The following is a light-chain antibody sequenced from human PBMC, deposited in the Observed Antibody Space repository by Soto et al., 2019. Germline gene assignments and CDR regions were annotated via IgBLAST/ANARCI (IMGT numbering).Light chain of an antibody. CDR1: QSISSY. V-gene: IGKV1-39*01. Sequence: DIQMTQSPSSLSASVGDRVTLTCRASQSISSYLNWYQQKPGKAPKLLIYAASSLQSGVPSRFSGSGSVTDFTLTISSLQPEDFATYFCQQSYSTPRLTFGGGSKVWIK. CDR3: QQSYSTPRLT. CDR2: AAS. J-gene: IGKJ4*01.